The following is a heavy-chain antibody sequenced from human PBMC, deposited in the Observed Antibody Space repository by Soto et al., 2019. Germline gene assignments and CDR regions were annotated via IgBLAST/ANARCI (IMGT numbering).Heavy chain of an antibody. CDR1: GFTFSSYA. J-gene: IGHJ6*02. V-gene: IGHV3-30-3*01. CDR3: ARDGDSSGWYRYYGMDL. D-gene: IGHD6-19*01. CDR2: ISYDGSNK. Sequence: VRLSCAASGFTFSSYAMHWVRQAPGKGLEWVAVISYDGSNKYYADSVKGRFTISRDNSKNTLYLQMNSLRAEDTAVYYCARDGDSSGWYRYYGMDLWGQGTTVTVSS.